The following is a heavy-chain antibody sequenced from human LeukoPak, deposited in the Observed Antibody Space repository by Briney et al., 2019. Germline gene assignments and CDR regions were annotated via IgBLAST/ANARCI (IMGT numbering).Heavy chain of an antibody. CDR1: GFTVSSNY. D-gene: IGHD1-26*01. CDR3: AKDRIGGSCFDY. V-gene: IGHV3-23*01. Sequence: PGGSLRLSCAASGFTVSSNYMSWVRQAPGKGLEWVSAISGSGGSTYYADSVKGRFTISRDNSKNTLYLQMNSLRAEDTAVYYCAKDRIGGSCFDYWGQGTLVTVSS. CDR2: ISGSGGST. J-gene: IGHJ4*02.